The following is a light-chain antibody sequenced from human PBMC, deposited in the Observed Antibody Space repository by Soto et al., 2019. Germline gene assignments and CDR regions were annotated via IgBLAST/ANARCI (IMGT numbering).Light chain of an antibody. J-gene: IGKJ1*01. Sequence: DSVLTQSPATLSLSPGERATLSCRASQSISTYLAWYQQKPGQAPRLLIYDVSRRATGIPARFSGSGSGTDFALTISSLEPEDFAVYYCQQRTSRTFGQGTKVDIK. CDR2: DVS. V-gene: IGKV3-11*01. CDR1: QSISTY. CDR3: QQRTSRT.